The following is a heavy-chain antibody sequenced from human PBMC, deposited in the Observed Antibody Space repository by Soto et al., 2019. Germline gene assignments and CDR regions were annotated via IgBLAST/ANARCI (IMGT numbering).Heavy chain of an antibody. CDR3: AREGGDLLSHFDS. D-gene: IGHD3-10*01. CDR2: IILVFGTT. J-gene: IGHJ4*02. CDR1: GGTFDSHS. V-gene: IGHV1-69*01. Sequence: QVQLVQSAAEVKKPGSSVKVSCKASGGTFDSHSISWVRQAPGQGLEWMGGIILVFGTTNYAQRFQSRVTITADESTSTAYMELSSLRSEDTAVYYCAREGGDLLSHFDSWGQGTRVIVSS.